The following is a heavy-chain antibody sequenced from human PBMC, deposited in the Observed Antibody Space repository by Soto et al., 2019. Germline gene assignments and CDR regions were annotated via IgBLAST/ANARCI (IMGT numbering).Heavy chain of an antibody. CDR1: GGSISSYY. CDR2: IYYSGST. CDR3: AREGDGGYAVAGRLAENYFDY. J-gene: IGHJ4*02. D-gene: IGHD6-19*01. Sequence: SETLSLTCTVSGGSISSYYWSWIRQPPGKGLEWIGYIYYSGSTNYNPSLKSRVTISVDTSKNQFSLKLSSVTAADTAVYYCAREGDGGYAVAGRLAENYFDYWGQGTLVTVSS. V-gene: IGHV4-59*01.